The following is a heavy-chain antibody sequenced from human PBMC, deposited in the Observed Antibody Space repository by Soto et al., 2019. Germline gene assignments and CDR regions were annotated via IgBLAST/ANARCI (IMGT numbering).Heavy chain of an antibody. CDR3: GRVEQWELPHY. J-gene: IGHJ4*02. D-gene: IGHD1-26*01. CDR2: INPSVGTN. CDR1: GYSFINYH. Sequence: QVQLVQSGAEVKKPGASVKVSCKASGYSFINYHMHWVRQAPGQGLEWMGVINPSVGTNTYTQKFQGRVTMTSDTSTRTVYMELNSLRSEDTAVYYCGRVEQWELPHYWGQGTLVTVPS. V-gene: IGHV1-46*03.